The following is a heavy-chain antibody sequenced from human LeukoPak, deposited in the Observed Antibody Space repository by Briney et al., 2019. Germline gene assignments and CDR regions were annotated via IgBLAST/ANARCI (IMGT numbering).Heavy chain of an antibody. D-gene: IGHD6-13*01. V-gene: IGHV3-64*02. CDR2: IRTNGGST. J-gene: IGHJ3*02. CDR3: ARGADSRSWFTNHDAFDI. CDR1: GFTFNNYA. Sequence: GGSLRLSCAASGFTFNNYAMYWGRQAPGKGLEYVSSIRTNGGSTYYADSVKGRFTISRDNSKNTLSLQMGSPRAEDMAVYYCARGADSRSWFTNHDAFDIWGQGTMVTVSS.